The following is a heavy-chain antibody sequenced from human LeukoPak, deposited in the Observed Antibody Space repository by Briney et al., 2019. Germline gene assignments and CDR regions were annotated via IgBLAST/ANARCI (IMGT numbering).Heavy chain of an antibody. V-gene: IGHV3-48*03. CDR3: AKNLGSGWYFPFDY. CDR2: ISASGTVT. J-gene: IGHJ4*02. CDR1: GFSFSSYE. Sequence: PGGSLRLSCAASGFSFSSYEMNWVRQAPGKGLEWISYISASGTVTHYADSVEGRFIISRDNGKNSLYLQMNSLSAEDTALYYCAKNLGSGWYFPFDYWGQGTLVTVSS. D-gene: IGHD6-19*01.